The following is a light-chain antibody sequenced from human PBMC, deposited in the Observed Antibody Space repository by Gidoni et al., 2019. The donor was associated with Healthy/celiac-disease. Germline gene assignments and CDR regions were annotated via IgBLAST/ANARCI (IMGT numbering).Light chain of an antibody. CDR2: WAS. Sequence: DIVMTQSPDSLAVSLGERATINCKSSQRVLYSSNHKNYLAWYQQKPGQPPKLLIYWASTRESGVPDRFSGSGSGTDFTLTISSLQAEDVAVYYCQQYYSTPPKFGQGTKVEIK. V-gene: IGKV4-1*01. CDR3: QQYYSTPPK. CDR1: QRVLYSSNHKNY. J-gene: IGKJ1*01.